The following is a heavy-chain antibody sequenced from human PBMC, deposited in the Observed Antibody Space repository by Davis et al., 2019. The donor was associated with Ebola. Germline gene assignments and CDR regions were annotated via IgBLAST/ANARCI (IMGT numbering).Heavy chain of an antibody. CDR2: INHSGST. CDR3: ASVDTAMVADYYMDV. Sequence: SQTLSLTCAVYGGSFSGYYWSWIRQPPGKGLEWIGEINHSGSTNYNPSLKSRVTISVDTSKNQFSLKLSSVTAANTAVYYCASVDTAMVADYYMDVWGKGTTVTVSS. D-gene: IGHD5-18*01. J-gene: IGHJ6*03. V-gene: IGHV4-34*01. CDR1: GGSFSGYY.